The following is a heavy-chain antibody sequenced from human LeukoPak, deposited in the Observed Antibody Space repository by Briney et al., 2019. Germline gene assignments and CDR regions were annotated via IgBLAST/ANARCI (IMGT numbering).Heavy chain of an antibody. V-gene: IGHV3-7*01. D-gene: IGHD3-10*02. CDR2: IKQDGSEK. Sequence: GGSLRLSCAVSGFTFSTYWMSWVRQAPGKGLEWVANIKQDGSEKYYVDSVKGRFTISRDNAKNSLYLQMNSLRAEDTAVYYCAELGITMIGGVWGKGTTVTISS. J-gene: IGHJ6*04. CDR1: GFTFSTYW. CDR3: AELGITMIGGV.